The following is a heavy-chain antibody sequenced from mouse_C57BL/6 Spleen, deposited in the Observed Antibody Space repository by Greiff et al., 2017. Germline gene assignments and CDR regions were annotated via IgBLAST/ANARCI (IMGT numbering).Heavy chain of an antibody. CDR2: IYPGDGAT. CDR1: GYAFSSSW. Sequence: VQLQQSGPELVKPGASVKISCKASGYAFSSSWMNWVKQRPGKGLEWIGRIYPGDGATNYNGKFKGKATLTADKSSSTAYMQLSSLTSEDSAVYFCARDYGGAMDYWGQGTSVTVSS. J-gene: IGHJ4*01. CDR3: ARDYGGAMDY. D-gene: IGHD1-1*02. V-gene: IGHV1-82*01.